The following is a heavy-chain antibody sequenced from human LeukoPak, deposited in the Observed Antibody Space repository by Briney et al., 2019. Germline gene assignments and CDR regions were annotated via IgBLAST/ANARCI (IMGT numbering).Heavy chain of an antibody. CDR1: GFTFSSYY. CDR3: ARDLDYYYDSSGRDC. J-gene: IGHJ4*02. CDR2: INTGGSST. Sequence: GGSLRLSCAASGFTFSSYYMHWVRQAPGKGLVWVSRINTGGSSTSYADSVKGRFTISRDNAKNTLYLQMNSLRAEDTAVYYCARDLDYYYDSSGRDCWGQGTLVTVSS. D-gene: IGHD3-22*01. V-gene: IGHV3-74*01.